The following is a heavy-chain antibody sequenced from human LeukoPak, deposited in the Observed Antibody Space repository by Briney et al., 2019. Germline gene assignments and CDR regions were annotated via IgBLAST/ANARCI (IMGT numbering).Heavy chain of an antibody. J-gene: IGHJ6*02. CDR3: ARNYYDSSGYSPGYGMDV. D-gene: IGHD3-22*01. CDR1: GGTFSSYA. CDR2: IIPIFGTA. V-gene: IGHV1-69*01. Sequence: SVKVSCKATGGTFSSYAISWVRQAPGQGLEWMGGIIPIFGTANYAQKFQGRVTITADESTSTAYMELSSLRSEDTAVYYCARNYYDSSGYSPGYGMDVWGQGTTVTVSS.